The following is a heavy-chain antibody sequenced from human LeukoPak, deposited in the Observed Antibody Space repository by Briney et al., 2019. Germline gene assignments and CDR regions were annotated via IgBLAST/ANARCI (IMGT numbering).Heavy chain of an antibody. Sequence: AASVKVSCKASGYTFTSYGISWVRQAPGQGLEWMGWISAYNGNTNYAQKLQGRVTMTTDTSTSTAYMELRSLRSDDTAVYYCASGKIAVAGYRGVPFAFDYWGQGTLVTVSS. CDR1: GYTFTSYG. CDR2: ISAYNGNT. D-gene: IGHD6-19*01. V-gene: IGHV1-18*01. J-gene: IGHJ4*02. CDR3: ASGKIAVAGYRGVPFAFDY.